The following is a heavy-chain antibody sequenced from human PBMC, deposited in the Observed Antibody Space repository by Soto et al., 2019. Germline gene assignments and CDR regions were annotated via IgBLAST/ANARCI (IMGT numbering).Heavy chain of an antibody. Sequence: GGSLRLSCASSGFTFSSYGMHWVRQAPGKGLEWVAVISDSGGTKYYADTVRGRFTISRDISKSTLYLQLNSLRADDTAVYYCAKVGKLTRAAASRYYFDYWGQGALVTVSS. V-gene: IGHV3-23*01. CDR3: AKVGKLTRAAASRYYFDY. CDR2: ISDSGGTK. D-gene: IGHD2-15*01. CDR1: GFTFSSYG. J-gene: IGHJ4*02.